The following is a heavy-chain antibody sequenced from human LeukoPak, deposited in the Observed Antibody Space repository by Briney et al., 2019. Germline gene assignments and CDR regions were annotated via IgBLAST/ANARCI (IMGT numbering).Heavy chain of an antibody. CDR2: ISYDGSNK. D-gene: IGHD3-3*01. CDR3: AKSLYYDFWSGYSH. J-gene: IGHJ4*02. Sequence: GGSLSLSCAASGFTFSSYGMHWVRQAPGKGLEWVAVISYDGSNKYYADSVKGRFTISRDNSKNTLYLQMNSLRAEDTAVYYCAKSLYYDFWSGYSHWGQGTLVTVSS. CDR1: GFTFSSYG. V-gene: IGHV3-30*18.